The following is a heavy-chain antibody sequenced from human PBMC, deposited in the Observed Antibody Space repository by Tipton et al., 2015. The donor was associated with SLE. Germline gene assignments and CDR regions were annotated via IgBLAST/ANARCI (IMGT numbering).Heavy chain of an antibody. CDR2: IYHSGNT. J-gene: IGHJ4*02. D-gene: IGHD1-1*01. Sequence: TLSLTCTVSGGSVSSSSYYWGWIRQPPGKGLEWIGNIYHSGNTYYNPSLKSRVTISVDTSKNQFSLKLSSVTAADTAMYFCARGTGITDDWGQGTLVTVSS. CDR3: ARGTGITDD. CDR1: GGSVSSSSYY. V-gene: IGHV4-39*07.